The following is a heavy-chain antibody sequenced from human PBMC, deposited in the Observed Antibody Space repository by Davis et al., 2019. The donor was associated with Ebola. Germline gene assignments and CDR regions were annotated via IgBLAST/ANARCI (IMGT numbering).Heavy chain of an antibody. CDR1: GYTFTSYA. D-gene: IGHD3-3*01. Sequence: ASVKVSCKASGYTFTSYAMNWVRQAPGQGLEWMGWINTNTGNPTYAKGFTGRFVFSLDTSVSTAYLQISSLKAEDTAVYYCARATDYDFWSGYYTGSRLDYWGQGTLVTVSS. V-gene: IGHV7-4-1*02. CDR3: ARATDYDFWSGYYTGSRLDY. J-gene: IGHJ4*02. CDR2: INTNTGNP.